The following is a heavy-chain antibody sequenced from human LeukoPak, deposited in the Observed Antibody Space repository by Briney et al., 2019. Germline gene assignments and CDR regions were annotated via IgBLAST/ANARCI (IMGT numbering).Heavy chain of an antibody. J-gene: IGHJ4*02. CDR1: GFTFSTYA. V-gene: IGHV3-23*01. D-gene: IGHD4-23*01. CDR3: AKALYGGNTV. CDR2: ISGTGVTK. Sequence: GGSLTLSCAASGFTFSTYAMVWVRQATGGGLGWVSSISGTGVTKYSADSVKGRFTISRDNSQNPLYLQMNSLRAEDTVLYYRAKALYGGNTVWGQGNLVTVSS.